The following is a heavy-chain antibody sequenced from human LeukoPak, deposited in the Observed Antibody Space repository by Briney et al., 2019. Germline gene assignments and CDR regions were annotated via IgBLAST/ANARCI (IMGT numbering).Heavy chain of an antibody. CDR3: TRDWNDLDY. Sequence: GRSLILSCAASGFIFSNYCIHWVSQAPGKGLEWVAVISYDGSNKYYADSVKGRFTISRDNSRNMLYLQMNSLRAEDTAVYYSTRDWNDLDYWGKGTLVTVSS. CDR2: ISYDGSNK. V-gene: IGHV3-30*03. D-gene: IGHD1-1*01. J-gene: IGHJ4*02. CDR1: GFIFSNYC.